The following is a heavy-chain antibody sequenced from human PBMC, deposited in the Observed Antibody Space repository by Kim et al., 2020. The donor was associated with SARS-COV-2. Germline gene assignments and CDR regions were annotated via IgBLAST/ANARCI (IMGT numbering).Heavy chain of an antibody. V-gene: IGHV4-31*03. CDR1: TDSLSSDGFY. CDR3: AREVWFGESLYFDI. Sequence: SETLSLTCTVSTDSLSSDGFYWSWIRQHPGKGLEWIGYIYYTGSTLYNPSLKSRITMSVDTSKKQFSLNLSSVTAADTAVYYCAREVWFGESLYFDIWGQGTLVTVSS. J-gene: IGHJ4*02. D-gene: IGHD3-10*01. CDR2: IYYTGST.